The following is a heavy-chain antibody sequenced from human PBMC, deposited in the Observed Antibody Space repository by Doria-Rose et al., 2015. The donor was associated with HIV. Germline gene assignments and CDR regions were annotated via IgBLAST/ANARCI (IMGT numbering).Heavy chain of an antibody. CDR1: GVSLSSPGMG. CDR3: ARIKSSRWYHKYYFDF. CDR2: ILSDDER. J-gene: IGHJ4*02. D-gene: IGHD6-13*01. V-gene: IGHV2-26*01. Sequence: QVTLKKSGPVLVKPTETLTLTCTVSGVSLSSPGMGVSWIRQPPGKALEWLANILSDDERSYTTSLKSRLTISSGTSKSQVVLTMTDMDPVDTATYYCARIKSSRWYHKYYFDFWGQGTLVIVSA.